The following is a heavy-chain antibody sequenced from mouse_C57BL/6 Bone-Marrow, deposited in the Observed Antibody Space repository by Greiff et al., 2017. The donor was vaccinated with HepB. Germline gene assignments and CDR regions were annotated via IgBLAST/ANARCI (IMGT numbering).Heavy chain of an antibody. CDR1: GYTFTSYW. Sequence: VQLQQSGAELVMPGASVKLSCKASGYTFTSYWMHWVKQRPGQGLEWIGELDPSDSYTNYNQKFKGKSTLTVDKSSSTAYMQLSSLTSEDSAVYYCARSLSDYFDYWGQGTTLTVSS. CDR2: LDPSDSYT. CDR3: ARSLSDYFDY. V-gene: IGHV1-69*01. J-gene: IGHJ2*01.